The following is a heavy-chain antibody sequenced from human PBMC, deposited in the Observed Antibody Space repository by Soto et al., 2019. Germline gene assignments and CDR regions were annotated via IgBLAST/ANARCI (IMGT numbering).Heavy chain of an antibody. CDR1: GGSISSSSYY. J-gene: IGHJ1*01. D-gene: IGHD4-17*01. CDR2: IYYSGST. CDR3: ARLLADGDYVPYFQH. Sequence: QLQLQESGPGLVKPSETLSLTCTVSGGSISSSSYYWGWIRQPPGKGLEWIGSIYYSGSTYYNPSLKSRVTISVDTSKNQFSLKLSSVTAADTAVYYCARLLADGDYVPYFQHWGQGTLVTVSS. V-gene: IGHV4-39*01.